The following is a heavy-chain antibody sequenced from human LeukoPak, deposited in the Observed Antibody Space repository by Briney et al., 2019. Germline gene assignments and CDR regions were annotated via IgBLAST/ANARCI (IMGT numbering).Heavy chain of an antibody. V-gene: IGHV3-74*01. CDR1: GFTFSNYW. Sequence: GSLRPSCAASGFTFSNYWMHWIRQVPGKGLVWVSHIKTDGSATNYADSVKGRFTISRDNARNTLYLQMNSLRAEDTAVYYCVSGSLQSGYNFDYWGQGALVTVSS. D-gene: IGHD3-3*01. J-gene: IGHJ4*02. CDR3: VSGSLQSGYNFDY. CDR2: IKTDGSAT.